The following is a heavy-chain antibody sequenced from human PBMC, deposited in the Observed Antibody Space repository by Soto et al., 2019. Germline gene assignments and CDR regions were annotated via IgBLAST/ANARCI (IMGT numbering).Heavy chain of an antibody. V-gene: IGHV1-69*06. CDR1: GGTFSSYA. Sequence: QVQLVQSGAEVKKPGSSVKVSCKASGGTFSSYAISWVRQAPGQGLEWMGGIIPIFGTANYAQKFQGRVTITADKSTSTAYMELSSLRSEDTAVYYCARDWAPEDIVVAPAAMGLGGMDVWGQGTTVTVSS. D-gene: IGHD2-2*01. CDR2: IIPIFGTA. CDR3: ARDWAPEDIVVAPAAMGLGGMDV. J-gene: IGHJ6*02.